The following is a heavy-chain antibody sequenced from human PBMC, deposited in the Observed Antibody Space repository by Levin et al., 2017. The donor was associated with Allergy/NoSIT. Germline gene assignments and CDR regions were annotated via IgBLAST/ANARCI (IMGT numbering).Heavy chain of an antibody. CDR2: IYWDDDK. D-gene: IGHD2-8*01. Sequence: SGPTLVKPTQTLTLTCTFSGFSLSTSGVGVGWIRQPPGEALEWLALIYWDDDKRYSPSLKSRLTITKDTSKNQVVLTMTNMVPVDTATYYCARRYCTNGVCYAYFDYWGQGTLVTVSS. CDR3: ARRYCTNGVCYAYFDY. J-gene: IGHJ4*02. V-gene: IGHV2-5*02. CDR1: GFSLSTSGVG.